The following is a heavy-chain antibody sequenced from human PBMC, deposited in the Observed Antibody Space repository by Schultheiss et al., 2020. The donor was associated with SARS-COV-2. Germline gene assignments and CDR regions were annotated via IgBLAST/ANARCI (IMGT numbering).Heavy chain of an antibody. D-gene: IGHD1-1*01. J-gene: IGHJ5*02. CDR1: GGSISSGGYY. Sequence: SETLSLTCTVSGGSISSGGYYWSWIRQHPGKGLEWIGEINHSGSTYYNPSLKSRVTISVDTSKNQFSLKLSSVTAADTAAYYCARGDNWNDVSHWFDPWGQGTLVTVSS. CDR2: INHSGST. CDR3: ARGDNWNDVSHWFDP. V-gene: IGHV4-39*07.